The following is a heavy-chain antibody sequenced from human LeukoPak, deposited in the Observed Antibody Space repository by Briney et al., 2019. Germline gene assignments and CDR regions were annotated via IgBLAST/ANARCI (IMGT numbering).Heavy chain of an antibody. CDR2: ISWNSGSI. V-gene: IGHV3-9*01. Sequence: GGSLRLSCAASGFTFDDYAMHWVRQAPGKGLEWVSGISWNSGSIGYADSVKGRFTISRDNAKNSLYLQMNSLRAEDTALYYCASGRTYYDILTGYRGSWFDPWGQGTLVTVSS. D-gene: IGHD3-9*01. CDR3: ASGRTYYDILTGYRGSWFDP. CDR1: GFTFDDYA. J-gene: IGHJ5*02.